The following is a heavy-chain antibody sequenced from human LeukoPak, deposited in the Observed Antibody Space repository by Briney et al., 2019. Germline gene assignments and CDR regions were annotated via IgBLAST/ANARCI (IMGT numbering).Heavy chain of an antibody. Sequence: GGSLRLSCAASGFSFSVYWMHWVRQAPGKGLEWVSVIYSGGSTYYADSVKGRFTISRDNSKNTLYLQMNSLRAEDTAVYYCARDPSLDSSGYWGQGTLVTVSS. J-gene: IGHJ4*02. CDR2: IYSGGST. CDR3: ARDPSLDSSGY. CDR1: GFSFSVYW. D-gene: IGHD3-22*01. V-gene: IGHV3-53*01.